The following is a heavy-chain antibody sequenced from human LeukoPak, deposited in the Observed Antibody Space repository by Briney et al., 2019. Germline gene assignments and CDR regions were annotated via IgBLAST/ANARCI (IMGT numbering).Heavy chain of an antibody. J-gene: IGHJ4*02. V-gene: IGHV1-2*02. Sequence: ASVKVSCKASGYTFTSYGISWVRQAPGRGLEWMGWINPNSGGTKYAQKFQGRVTMTRDTSISTAYMEMSSLRSDDTAVYYCATLRVTTFDWGQGTLVTVSS. CDR3: ATLRVTTFD. CDR2: INPNSGGT. CDR1: GYTFTSYG. D-gene: IGHD4-17*01.